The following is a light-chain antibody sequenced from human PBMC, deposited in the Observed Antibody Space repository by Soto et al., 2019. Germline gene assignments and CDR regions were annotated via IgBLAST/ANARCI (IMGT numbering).Light chain of an antibody. CDR1: SSNIWAGYD. CDR3: QSYDSSLSGSVV. V-gene: IGLV1-40*01. Sequence: QSVLTQPPSVSGAPGQRVTISCTGRSSNIWAGYDVHWYQQLPGTAPKLLIYGNSNRPSGVPDRFSGSKSGTSASLAITGLQAEDEADYYCQSYDSSLSGSVVFGGGTKLIVL. CDR2: GNS. J-gene: IGLJ2*01.